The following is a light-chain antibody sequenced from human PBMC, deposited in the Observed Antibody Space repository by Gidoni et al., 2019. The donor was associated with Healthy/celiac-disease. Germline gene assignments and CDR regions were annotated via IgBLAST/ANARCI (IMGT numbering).Light chain of an antibody. CDR1: QSISSY. Sequence: DIQITQSPSSLSASVGDRFTITCRASQSISSYLNWYQQKPGKAPKLLIYAASSLHSGVPSRFSGSGSGTDFTLTISSLQPEDFATYYCQQSYSTPNSFGQGTKLEIK. CDR3: QQSYSTPNS. J-gene: IGKJ2*03. CDR2: AAS. V-gene: IGKV1-39*01.